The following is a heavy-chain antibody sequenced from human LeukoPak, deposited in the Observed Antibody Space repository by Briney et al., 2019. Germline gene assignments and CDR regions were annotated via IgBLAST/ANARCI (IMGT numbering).Heavy chain of an antibody. CDR3: AKDRGYSYGNVDY. J-gene: IGHJ4*02. CDR2: ISGSGGST. CDR1: GFTFSSYA. D-gene: IGHD5-18*01. V-gene: IGHV3-23*01. Sequence: GGSLRLSCAASGFTFSSYAMSWVRQAPGTGLERVSAISGSGGSTYYADSVKGRFTISRDNSKNTLYLQMNSLRAEDTAVYYCAKDRGYSYGNVDYWGQGTLVTVSS.